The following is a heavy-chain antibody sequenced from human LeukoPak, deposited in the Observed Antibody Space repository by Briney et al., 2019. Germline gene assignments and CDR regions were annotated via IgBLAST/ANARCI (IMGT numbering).Heavy chain of an antibody. CDR3: AGMTTVPSSYYYYMDV. J-gene: IGHJ6*03. CDR2: ISAYNGNT. V-gene: IGHV1-18*01. Sequence: ASVKVSCKASGYTFTSYGISWVRQAPGQGLEWMGWISAYNGNTNYAQKLQGRVTMTTDTSTSTAYMELRSLRSDDTAVYYCAGMTTVPSSYYYYMDVSGKGTTVTVSS. D-gene: IGHD4-17*01. CDR1: GYTFTSYG.